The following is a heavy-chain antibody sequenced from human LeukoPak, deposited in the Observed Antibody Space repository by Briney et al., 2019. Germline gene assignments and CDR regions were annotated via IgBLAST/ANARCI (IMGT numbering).Heavy chain of an antibody. CDR1: GYTFTSYG. CDR3: ARDHSQYYDILTGYPYYFDY. J-gene: IGHJ4*02. V-gene: IGHV1-18*01. CDR2: ISAYNGNT. Sequence: GASVTVSCKASGYTFTSYGISWVRQAPGQGLEWMGWISAYNGNTNYAQKLQGRVTMTTDTSTSTAYMELRSLRSDDTAVYYCARDHSQYYDILTGYPYYFDYWGQGTLVTVSS. D-gene: IGHD3-9*01.